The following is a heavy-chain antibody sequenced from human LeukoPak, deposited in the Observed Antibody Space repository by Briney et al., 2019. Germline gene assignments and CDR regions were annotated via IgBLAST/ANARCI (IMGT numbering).Heavy chain of an antibody. Sequence: GGSLRLSCAASGFTFSSYAMSWVRQAPGKGLEWVSVISGSGASTYYADSVKGRFTISRDNSNNTMYLQMNSLRAEDTAVYYCARETYYYDSSGYYGPNWFDPWGQGTLVTVSS. J-gene: IGHJ5*02. CDR1: GFTFSSYA. CDR2: ISGSGAST. D-gene: IGHD3-22*01. V-gene: IGHV3-23*01. CDR3: ARETYYYDSSGYYGPNWFDP.